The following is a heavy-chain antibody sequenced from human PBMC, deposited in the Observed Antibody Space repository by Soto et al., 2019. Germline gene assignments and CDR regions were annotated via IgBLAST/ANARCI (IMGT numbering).Heavy chain of an antibody. CDR2: INAGNGNT. D-gene: IGHD6-19*01. J-gene: IGHJ4*02. CDR3: ARAVAVPADFDF. CDR1: GYTFTGYA. Sequence: ASVKVSCKASGYTFTGYAMHWVRQAPGQRLEWMGWINAGNGNTKYSQKFQGRVTITRDTSASTAYMDLSSLRSEDTAVYYCARAVAVPADFDFWGQGTLVTVSS. V-gene: IGHV1-3*01.